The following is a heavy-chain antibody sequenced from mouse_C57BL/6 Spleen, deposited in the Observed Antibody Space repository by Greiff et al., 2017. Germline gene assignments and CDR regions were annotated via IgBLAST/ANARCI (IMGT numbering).Heavy chain of an antibody. D-gene: IGHD2-3*01. Sequence: QVQLQQSGAELVKPGASVKISCKASGYAFSSYWMNWVKQRPGKGLEWIGQIYPGDGDTNYNGKFKGKATLTADKSSSTAYMQLSSLTSEDSAVYFCARLGDGYYSWFAYWGQGTLVTVSA. CDR1: GYAFSSYW. CDR2: IYPGDGDT. V-gene: IGHV1-80*01. CDR3: ARLGDGYYSWFAY. J-gene: IGHJ3*01.